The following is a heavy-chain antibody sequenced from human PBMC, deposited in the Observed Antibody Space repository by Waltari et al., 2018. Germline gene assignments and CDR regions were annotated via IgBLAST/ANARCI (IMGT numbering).Heavy chain of an antibody. CDR2: IYYSGST. CDR3: ARDFSSGWYFDY. V-gene: IGHV4-39*07. CDR1: GGSISSSSYY. D-gene: IGHD6-19*01. J-gene: IGHJ4*02. Sequence: QVQLQESGPGLVKPSQTLSLTCTVSGGSISSSSYYWGWIRQPPGKGLEWIGSIYYSGSTYYNPSLKSRVTISVDTSKNQFSLKLSSVTAADTAVYYCARDFSSGWYFDYWGQGTLVTVSS.